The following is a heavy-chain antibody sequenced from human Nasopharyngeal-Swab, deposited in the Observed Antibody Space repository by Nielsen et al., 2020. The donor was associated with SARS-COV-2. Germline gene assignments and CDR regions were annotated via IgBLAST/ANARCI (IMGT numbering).Heavy chain of an antibody. J-gene: IGHJ4*02. V-gene: IGHV3-23*01. Sequence: GGSLRLSCAASGFTFSSYAMSWVRQAPGKGLEWVSAISGSGGSTYYADSVKGRFTISRDNSKNTVYLQMNTLRAEGTAVYYCAKDGRYYASGSHPFDYWGQGTLVTVSS. D-gene: IGHD3-10*01. CDR2: ISGSGGST. CDR3: AKDGRYYASGSHPFDY. CDR1: GFTFSSYA.